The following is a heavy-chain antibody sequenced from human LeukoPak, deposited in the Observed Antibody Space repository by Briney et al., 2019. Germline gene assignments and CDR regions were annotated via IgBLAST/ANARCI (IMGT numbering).Heavy chain of an antibody. D-gene: IGHD3-22*01. CDR1: GFTFSNYW. Sequence: GGSLRLSCAASGFTFSNYWMTWVRQAPGKGLEWVSAISGSDGSTYYADSVKGRFTISRDNSKNTLYLQMNSLRAEDTAVYYCAKRLDSSGYYSWCDYWGQGTLVTVSS. V-gene: IGHV3-23*01. J-gene: IGHJ4*02. CDR3: AKRLDSSGYYSWCDY. CDR2: ISGSDGST.